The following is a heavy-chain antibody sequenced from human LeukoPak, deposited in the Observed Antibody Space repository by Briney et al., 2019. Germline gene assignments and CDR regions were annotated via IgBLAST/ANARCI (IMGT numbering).Heavy chain of an antibody. J-gene: IGHJ5*02. CDR3: ASFNVINYFDP. CDR1: GFTFRSYN. Sequence: GGSLRLSCAASGFTFRSYNMNWVRQAPGKGLEWISYISCSSTTIYYADSVKGRFTISRDNAKNSLYLQMNNLRAEDTALYYCASFNVINYFDPWGRGTLVTVSS. CDR2: ISCSSTTI. D-gene: IGHD2/OR15-2a*01. V-gene: IGHV3-48*01.